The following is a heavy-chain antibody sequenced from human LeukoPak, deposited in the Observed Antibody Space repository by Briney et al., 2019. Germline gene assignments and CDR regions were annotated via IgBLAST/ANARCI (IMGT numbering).Heavy chain of an antibody. CDR3: ATLTANIDY. D-gene: IGHD5-18*01. Sequence: PGGSLRLSCAASGFTFSSYSMNWVRRAPGKGLEWVSSISSSSSYIYYADSVKGRFTISRDNAKNSLYLQMNSLRAEDTAVYYCATLTANIDYWGQGTLVTVSS. CDR2: ISSSSSYI. V-gene: IGHV3-21*01. CDR1: GFTFSSYS. J-gene: IGHJ4*02.